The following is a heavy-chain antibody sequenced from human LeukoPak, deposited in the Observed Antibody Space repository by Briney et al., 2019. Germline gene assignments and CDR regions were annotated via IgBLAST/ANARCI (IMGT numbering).Heavy chain of an antibody. D-gene: IGHD6-19*01. CDR1: GGSFSGYN. CDR3: ARVGSGGAWLDF. J-gene: IGHJ5*01. CDR2: INHSGST. Sequence: SETLSLTCAVYGGSFSGYNWSWIRQPPGKGLEWIGEINHSGSTNYNPSLKSRVTISVDTSKNQFSLKLNSVTAADTAVYYCARVGSGGAWLDFWGQGTLVSVSS. V-gene: IGHV4-34*01.